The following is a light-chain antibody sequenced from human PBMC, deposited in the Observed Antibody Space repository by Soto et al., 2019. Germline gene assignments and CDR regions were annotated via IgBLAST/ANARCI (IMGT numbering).Light chain of an antibody. CDR3: QSYDARLSAYV. J-gene: IGLJ1*01. V-gene: IGLV1-40*01. CDR2: ANS. CDR1: SFNIWANYD. Sequence: QSALTQPPSVSGAPGQGVTISCTGSSFNIWANYDVHWYQHLPGTGPKLLIYANSFRPSGVPDRVSASKSGSSASLAITGLQAEDAADYYCQSYDARLSAYVFGTGTKVTVL.